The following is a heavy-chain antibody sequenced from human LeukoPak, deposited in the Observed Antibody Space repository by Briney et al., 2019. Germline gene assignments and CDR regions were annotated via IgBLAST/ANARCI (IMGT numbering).Heavy chain of an antibody. CDR3: ARGGHDYGDYSP. Sequence: SVKVSCKASGGAFSSYAISWVRQAPGQGLEWMGGIIPIFGTANYAQKFQGRVTITADESTSTAYMELSSLRSEDTAVYYCARGGHDYGDYSPWGQGTLVTVSS. CDR1: GGAFSSYA. D-gene: IGHD4-17*01. CDR2: IIPIFGTA. V-gene: IGHV1-69*01. J-gene: IGHJ5*02.